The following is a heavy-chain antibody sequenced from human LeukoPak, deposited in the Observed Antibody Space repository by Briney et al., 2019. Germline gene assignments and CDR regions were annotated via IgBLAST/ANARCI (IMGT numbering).Heavy chain of an antibody. CDR3: ARAEMGWFDP. V-gene: IGHV4-38-2*02. Sequence: SETLSLTCTVSGYSISSGYYWGWIRQPPGKGLEWIGSINHSGSTYYNPSLKSRVTISVDTSKNQFSLKLSSVTAADTAVYYCARAEMGWFDPWGQGTLVTVSS. J-gene: IGHJ5*02. CDR2: INHSGST. D-gene: IGHD5-24*01. CDR1: GYSISSGYY.